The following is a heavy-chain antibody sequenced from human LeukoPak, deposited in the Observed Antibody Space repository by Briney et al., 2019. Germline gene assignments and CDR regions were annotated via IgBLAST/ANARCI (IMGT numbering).Heavy chain of an antibody. CDR1: GFTFSSHS. D-gene: IGHD5-24*01. CDR2: IGLDGAQK. CDR3: ARWRGLQSEFDC. J-gene: IGHJ4*02. Sequence: GGSLRLSCAASGFTFSSHSMGWVRQAPGKGLECVATIGLDGAQKDFVDSVNGRFTLSRDNAKNSLFLEMNRLRVEDTAVYYCARWRGLQSEFDCWGQGTLVTVSS. V-gene: IGHV3-7*01.